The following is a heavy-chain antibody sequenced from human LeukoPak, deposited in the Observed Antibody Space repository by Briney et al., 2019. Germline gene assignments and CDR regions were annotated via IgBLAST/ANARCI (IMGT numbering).Heavy chain of an antibody. D-gene: IGHD2-21*01. CDR2: ISYDGSNE. Sequence: GGSLRLSCAASGFTFSSYVMHWVRQAPGKGLEWVAIISYDGSNEYYADSVKGRFTISRDNSKNTLYLQMNSLRAADTAVYYCARAYRSLLWWPLFDPWGQGTLVTVSS. V-gene: IGHV3-30*04. CDR3: ARAYRSLLWWPLFDP. J-gene: IGHJ5*02. CDR1: GFTFSSYV.